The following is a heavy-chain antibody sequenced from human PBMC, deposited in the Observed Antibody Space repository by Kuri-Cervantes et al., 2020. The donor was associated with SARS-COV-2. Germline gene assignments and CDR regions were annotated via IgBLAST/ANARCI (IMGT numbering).Heavy chain of an antibody. J-gene: IGHJ4*02. CDR2: INHSGST. Sequence: GSLRLSCAVYGGSFSGYYWSWIRQPPGKGLEWIGEINHSGSTNYNPSLKSRVTISVDTSKNQFSLKLSSVTAADTAVYYCARPRTDYWGQGTLVTVSS. V-gene: IGHV4-34*01. CDR1: GGSFSGYY. CDR3: ARPRTDY.